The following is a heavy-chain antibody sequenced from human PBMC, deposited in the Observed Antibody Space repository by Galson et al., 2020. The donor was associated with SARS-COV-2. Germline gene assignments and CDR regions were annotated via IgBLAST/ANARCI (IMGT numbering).Heavy chain of an antibody. D-gene: IGHD2-2*01. CDR1: GYNFTTYW. J-gene: IGHJ6*02. CDR2: IDPSDSYA. Sequence: KIGESLKISCKGSGYNFTTYWISWVRQMPGKGLEWMGRIDPSDSYANFSPSFQGHVTISGDESTSTAFLQWSSLKASDTAIYYCARHGGSAPEVLPAAMSGGGYFYGMDVWGQGTTVTVSS. V-gene: IGHV5-10-1*01. CDR3: ARHGGSAPEVLPAAMSGGGYFYGMDV.